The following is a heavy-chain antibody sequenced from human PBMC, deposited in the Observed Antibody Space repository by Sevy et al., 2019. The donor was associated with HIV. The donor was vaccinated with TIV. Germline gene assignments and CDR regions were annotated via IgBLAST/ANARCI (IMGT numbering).Heavy chain of an antibody. V-gene: IGHV1-2*02. CDR1: GYTFIDYN. CDR3: ARVVEPAGIDPYYYGVDV. Sequence: ASVKVSCKASGYTFIDYNIHWVRQAPGQGLEWMGWINPKSGGTSYAQKFHGRVTVTRDTSISTAYMELSRLRSDDTAVYYCARVVEPAGIDPYYYGVDVWGPGATVTVSS. J-gene: IGHJ6*02. D-gene: IGHD2-2*02. CDR2: INPKSGGT.